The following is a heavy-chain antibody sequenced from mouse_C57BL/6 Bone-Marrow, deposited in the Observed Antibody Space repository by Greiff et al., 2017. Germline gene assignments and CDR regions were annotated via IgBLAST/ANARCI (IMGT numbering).Heavy chain of an antibody. CDR2: LLPGSGST. Sequence: VQRVESGAELMKPGASVKLSCKATGYTFTGYWIEWVKQRPGHGLEWIGELLPGSGSTNYNEKFKGKATFTADTSSNTAYMQLSSLTTEDSAIYYCAVYGSSPYYFVYGGQGPPLTVSP. V-gene: IGHV1-9*01. CDR3: AVYGSSPYYFVY. D-gene: IGHD1-1*01. J-gene: IGHJ2*01. CDR1: GYTFTGYW.